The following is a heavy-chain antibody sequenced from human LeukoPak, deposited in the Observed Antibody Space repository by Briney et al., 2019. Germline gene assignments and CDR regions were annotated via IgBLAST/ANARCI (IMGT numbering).Heavy chain of an antibody. CDR1: GFTFSSYA. V-gene: IGHV3-23*01. CDR3: ARGVDFGDYSD. D-gene: IGHD4-17*01. CDR2: ISGSGGST. Sequence: GGSLRLSCAASGFTFSSYAMSWVRQAPGKGLEWVSAISGSGGSTYYADSVKGRFTISRDNSKNTLYLQMNSLRAEDTAVYYCARGVDFGDYSDWGQGTLVTVSS. J-gene: IGHJ4*02.